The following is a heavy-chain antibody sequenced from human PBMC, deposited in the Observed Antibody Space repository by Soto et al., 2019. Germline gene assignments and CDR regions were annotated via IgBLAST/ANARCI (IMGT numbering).Heavy chain of an antibody. D-gene: IGHD5-12*01. CDR2: VSLGGST. Sequence: QLQLQESGSGLVKPSQTLSLTCAVSGGSISSGVYSWNWSRQPPGKGLEWIGYVSLGGSTNYNPSLKSRVTISVDRSRNQISLKLDSVTAADTAVYYCARGRGATIGGHYYYSYYGMDVWGQGTTVAVSS. CDR1: GGSISSGVYS. CDR3: ARGRGATIGGHYYYSYYGMDV. J-gene: IGHJ6*02. V-gene: IGHV4-30-2*01.